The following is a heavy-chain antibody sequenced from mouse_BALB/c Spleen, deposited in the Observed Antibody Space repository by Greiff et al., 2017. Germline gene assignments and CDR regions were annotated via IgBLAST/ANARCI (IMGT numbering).Heavy chain of an antibody. Sequence: EVKLLESGAGLVKPGASLKLSCAASGFTFSSYAMSWVRQTPEKRLEWVGSISSGGSTSYPDSVTGRFTISRDNARNILYLQMRSLRSEDTAMYYGARGGAYYGNYDYWGQGTTLTVSS. J-gene: IGHJ2*01. CDR3: ARGGAYYGNYDY. CDR1: GFTFSSYA. CDR2: ISSGGST. V-gene: IGHV5-6-5*01. D-gene: IGHD2-10*01.